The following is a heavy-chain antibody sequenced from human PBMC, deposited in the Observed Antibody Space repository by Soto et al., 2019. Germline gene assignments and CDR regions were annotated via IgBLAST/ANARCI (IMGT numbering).Heavy chain of an antibody. CDR3: ARLKGYGDYVPYYGMDV. J-gene: IGHJ6*02. CDR1: GYSFTSYW. D-gene: IGHD4-17*01. CDR2: IYPGDSDT. Sequence: GESLKISCKGSGYSFTSYWIGWVRQMPGKGLEWMGIIYPGDSDTRYSPSFQGQVTISADKSISTAYLQWSSLKASDTAMYYWARLKGYGDYVPYYGMDVWGQGTTVTVS. V-gene: IGHV5-51*01.